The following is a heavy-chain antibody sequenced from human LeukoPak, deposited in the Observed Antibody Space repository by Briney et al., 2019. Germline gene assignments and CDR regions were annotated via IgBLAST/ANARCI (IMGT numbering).Heavy chain of an antibody. D-gene: IGHD5-18*01. CDR3: ARGFRDTAMFLDY. Sequence: GGSLRLSCAAPGFTFSSYEMNWVRQAPGKRLEWISAISGSSSNVYYAASVRGRFTIYRDNAENSLYLQLNTMRAEATAVYYCARGFRDTAMFLDYWGQGTLVTVSS. CDR2: ISGSSSNV. J-gene: IGHJ4*02. CDR1: GFTFSSYE. V-gene: IGHV3-48*03.